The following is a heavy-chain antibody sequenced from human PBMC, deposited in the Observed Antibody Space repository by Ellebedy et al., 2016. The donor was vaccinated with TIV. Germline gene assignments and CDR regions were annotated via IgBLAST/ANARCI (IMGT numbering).Heavy chain of an antibody. CDR2: SRDEAHSYST. CDR1: GFAFSDNY. V-gene: IGHV3-72*01. CDR3: TRSYHDGRTYYPDY. D-gene: IGHD3-10*01. J-gene: IGHJ4*02. Sequence: GESLKISCAASGFAFSDNYMDWFRQSPAKGLDWLGRSRDEAHSYSTEYAASVEGRFTISRDESRNSLYLQMNSLKIEDTAVYYCTRSYHDGRTYYPDYWGQGARVTVSS.